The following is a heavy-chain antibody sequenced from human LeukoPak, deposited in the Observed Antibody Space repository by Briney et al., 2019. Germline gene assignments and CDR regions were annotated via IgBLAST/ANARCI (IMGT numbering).Heavy chain of an antibody. D-gene: IGHD3/OR15-3a*01. CDR1: GFTFSSYA. CDR3: AKAEGFRYFWTRGAFDI. V-gene: IGHV3-23*01. CDR2: ISGSGGST. J-gene: IGHJ3*02. Sequence: PGRSLRLSCAASGFTFSSYAMSWFRQAPGKGLEWVSAISGSGGSTYYADSVKGRFTISRDNSKNTLYLQMNSLRAEDTAVYYCAKAEGFRYFWTRGAFDIWGQGTMVTVSS.